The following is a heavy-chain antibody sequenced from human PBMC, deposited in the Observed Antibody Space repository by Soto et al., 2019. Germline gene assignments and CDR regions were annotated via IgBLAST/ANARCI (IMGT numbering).Heavy chain of an antibody. D-gene: IGHD3-9*01. CDR3: ARSERFYDILPPRGFDP. Sequence: SGPTLVNPTETLTLTCTVSGFSLSNARMGVSWIRQPPGKALEWLAHIFSNDEKSYSTSLKSRLTISKDTSKSQVVLTMTNMDPVDTATYYCARSERFYDILPPRGFDPWGQGTLVTVSS. V-gene: IGHV2-26*01. CDR2: IFSNDEK. J-gene: IGHJ5*02. CDR1: GFSLSNARMG.